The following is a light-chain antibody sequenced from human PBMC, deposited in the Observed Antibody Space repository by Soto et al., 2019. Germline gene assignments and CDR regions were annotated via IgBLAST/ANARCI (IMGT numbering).Light chain of an antibody. CDR3: QHYNNWPPYA. Sequence: EIVMTQSPATLSVSPGERATLSCRASQSVGSNLAWYQQKPGQAPRLLIYGASTRTTAIPARFSGRGSGTEFTLTISSLQTEDCAVYYCQHYNNWPPYAFGQGTKLEIK. CDR2: GAS. CDR1: QSVGSN. V-gene: IGKV3-15*01. J-gene: IGKJ2*01.